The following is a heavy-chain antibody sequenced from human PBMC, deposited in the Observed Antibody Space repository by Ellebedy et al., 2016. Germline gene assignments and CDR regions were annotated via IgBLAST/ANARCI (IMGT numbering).Heavy chain of an antibody. Sequence: GESLKISXAASGFTFSSYAMHWVRQAPGKGLEWVAVISYDGSNKYYADSVKGRFTISRDNSKNTLYLQMNSLRAEDTAVYYCARTWGIDYYGSSWFDPWGQGTLVTVSS. CDR3: ARTWGIDYYGSSWFDP. CDR1: GFTFSSYA. V-gene: IGHV3-30-3*01. CDR2: ISYDGSNK. J-gene: IGHJ5*02. D-gene: IGHD3-10*01.